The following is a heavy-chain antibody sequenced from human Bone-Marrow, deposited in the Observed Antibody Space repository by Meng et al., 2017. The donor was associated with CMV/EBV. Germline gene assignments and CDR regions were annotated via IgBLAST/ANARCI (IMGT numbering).Heavy chain of an antibody. CDR1: GFTFSSYA. J-gene: IGHJ6*02. CDR3: AKGVRLRLNGMDV. Sequence: SLKISCAASGFTFSSYAMSWVRQAPGKGLEWVSGISWNSGSIGYADSVKVRFTISRDNAKNSLYLQMNSLKAEDMPLYYCAKGVRLRLNGMDVWGQGTTVTVSS. D-gene: IGHD3-3*01. CDR2: ISWNSGSI. V-gene: IGHV3-9*03.